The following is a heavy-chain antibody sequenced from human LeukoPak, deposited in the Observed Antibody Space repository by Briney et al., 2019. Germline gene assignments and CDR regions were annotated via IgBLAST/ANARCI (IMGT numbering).Heavy chain of an antibody. CDR1: GDSISSYY. D-gene: IGHD5-18*01. Sequence: PSETLSLTCTVSGDSISSYYWSWIRQPPGKRLEWIAYIYYSGDTNYNPSLKSRVTISVDTSKNQFSLKLNSVTAADTAVYYCARLVRDTATGYWYFDLWGRGTLVTVSS. J-gene: IGHJ2*01. V-gene: IGHV4-59*01. CDR3: ARLVRDTATGYWYFDL. CDR2: IYYSGDT.